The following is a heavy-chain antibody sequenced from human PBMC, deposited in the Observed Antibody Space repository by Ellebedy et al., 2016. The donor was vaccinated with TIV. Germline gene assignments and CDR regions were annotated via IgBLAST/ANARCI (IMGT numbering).Heavy chain of an antibody. CDR3: ARGFRYGSGRWPLDY. D-gene: IGHD4-23*01. Sequence: AASVKVSCKASGYTFTSYAMNWVRQAPGQGLEWMGWVSPYDGNTNYAQKFQGRVTMTIDTFTGTGYMELRNLRSDDTAVYYCARGFRYGSGRWPLDYWGQGTLVTVSS. J-gene: IGHJ4*02. CDR2: VSPYDGNT. V-gene: IGHV1-18*01. CDR1: GYTFTSYA.